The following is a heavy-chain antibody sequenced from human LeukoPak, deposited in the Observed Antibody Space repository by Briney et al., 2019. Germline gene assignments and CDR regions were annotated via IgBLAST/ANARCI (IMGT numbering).Heavy chain of an antibody. V-gene: IGHV3-23*01. CDR2: ISGSGSST. CDR1: GFTFSTYT. Sequence: GGSLRLSCAASGFTFSTYTMSWVRQAPGKGLEWVSSISGSGSSTSYADSVKGLFTISRDNSKNTLDLQMNSLRAEDTAIYYCAKGSLRLGELSSWTLDYWGQGTLVTVSS. D-gene: IGHD3-16*02. J-gene: IGHJ4*02. CDR3: AKGSLRLGELSSWTLDY.